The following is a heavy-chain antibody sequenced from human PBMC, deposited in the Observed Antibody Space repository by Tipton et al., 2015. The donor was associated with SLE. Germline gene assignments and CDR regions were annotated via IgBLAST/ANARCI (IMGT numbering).Heavy chain of an antibody. CDR1: GYSISSGYY. CDR2: IYHSGST. D-gene: IGHD6-6*01. J-gene: IGHJ4*02. CDR3: ARFRSSSGFDY. V-gene: IGHV4-38-2*01. Sequence: TLSLTCAVSGYSISSGYYWGWIRQPPGKGLEWIGGIYHSGSTYYNPSLKSRVTISVDTSKNQFSLKLSSVTAADTAVYYCARFRSSSGFDYWGQGTLVTVSS.